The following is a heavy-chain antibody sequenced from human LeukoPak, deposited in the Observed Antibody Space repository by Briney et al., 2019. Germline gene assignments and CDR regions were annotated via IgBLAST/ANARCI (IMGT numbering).Heavy chain of an antibody. CDR1: GGSFSGYY. CDR2: INHSGST. CDR3: ARYCSSTSCPDILTGGFDY. J-gene: IGHJ4*02. Sequence: SETLSLTCAVYGGSFSGYYWSWIRQPPGKGLEWIGEINHSGSTNYNPSLKSRVTISVDTSKNRFSLKLSSVTAADTAVYYCARYCSSTSCPDILTGGFDYWGQGTLVTVSS. V-gene: IGHV4-34*01. D-gene: IGHD2-2*01.